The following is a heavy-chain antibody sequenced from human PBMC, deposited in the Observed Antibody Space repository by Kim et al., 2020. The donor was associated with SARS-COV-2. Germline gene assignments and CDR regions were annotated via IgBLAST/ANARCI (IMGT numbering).Heavy chain of an antibody. J-gene: IGHJ5*02. V-gene: IGHV3-23*01. D-gene: IGHD3-10*01. CDR3: AKDPNVLLWFGELLPPGWFDP. CDR2: ISGSGGST. CDR1: GFTFSSYA. Sequence: GGSLRLSCAASGFTFSSYAMSWVRQAPGKGLEWVSAISGSGGSTYYADSVKGRFTISRDNSKNTLYLQMNSLRAEDTAVYYCAKDPNVLLWFGELLPPGWFDPWGQGTLVTVSS.